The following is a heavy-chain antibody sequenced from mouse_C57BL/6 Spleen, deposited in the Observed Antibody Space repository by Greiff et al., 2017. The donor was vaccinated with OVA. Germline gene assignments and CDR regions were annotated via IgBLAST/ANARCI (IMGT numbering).Heavy chain of an antibody. CDR2: ISSGGSYT. CDR3: ARHPHEDYFDY. V-gene: IGHV5-6*01. Sequence: EVHLVESGGDLVKPGGSLKLSCAASGFTFSSYGMSWVRQTPDKRLEWVATISSGGSYTYYPDSVKGRFTISRDNAKNTLYLQMSSLKSEDTAMYYCARHPHEDYFDYWGQGTTLTVSS. CDR1: GFTFSSYG. J-gene: IGHJ2*01.